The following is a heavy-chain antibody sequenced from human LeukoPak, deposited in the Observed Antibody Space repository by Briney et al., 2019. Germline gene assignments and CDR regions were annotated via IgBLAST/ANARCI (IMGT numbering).Heavy chain of an antibody. CDR2: ISAYNGNT. V-gene: IGHV1-18*01. J-gene: IGHJ3*02. D-gene: IGHD1-7*01. Sequence: EASVKVSCKASGYTFTSYGISWVRQAPGQGLEWMGWISAYNGNTNYAQKLQGRVTMTTDTSTSTAYMELRSLRSDDTAVYYCARDSGLELHLVGDAFDIWGQGTMVTVS. CDR1: GYTFTSYG. CDR3: ARDSGLELHLVGDAFDI.